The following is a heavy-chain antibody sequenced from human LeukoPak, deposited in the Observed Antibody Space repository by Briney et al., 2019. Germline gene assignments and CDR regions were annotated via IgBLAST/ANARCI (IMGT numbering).Heavy chain of an antibody. D-gene: IGHD6-13*01. CDR1: GFIFSTYE. Sequence: GGSLRLSCGASGFIFSTYEMNWVRQAPGKGLEWVSSISSSSSYIYYADSVKGRFTISRDNAKNSLYLQMNSLRAEDTAVYYCARAAAGLDYWGQGTLVTVSS. J-gene: IGHJ4*02. CDR3: ARAAAGLDY. V-gene: IGHV3-21*01. CDR2: ISSSSSYI.